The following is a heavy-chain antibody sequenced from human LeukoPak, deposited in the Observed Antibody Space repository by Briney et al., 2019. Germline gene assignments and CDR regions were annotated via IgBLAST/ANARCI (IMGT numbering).Heavy chain of an antibody. CDR2: INHSGST. D-gene: IGHD6-13*01. V-gene: IGHV4-34*01. Sequence: SETLSLTCAVYGGSFSGYYWSWIRQPPGKGLEWIGEINHSGSTNYNPSLKSRVTISVDTSKNQFSLKLSSVTAADTAVYYCARGGQQLVLLGRGRLGAFDIWGQGTMVTVSS. CDR1: GGSFSGYY. CDR3: ARGGQQLVLLGRGRLGAFDI. J-gene: IGHJ3*02.